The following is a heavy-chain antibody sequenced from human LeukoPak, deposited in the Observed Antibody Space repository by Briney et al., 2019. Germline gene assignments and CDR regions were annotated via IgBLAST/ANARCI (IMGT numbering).Heavy chain of an antibody. V-gene: IGHV4-59*01. J-gene: IGHJ4*02. Sequence: SETLSLTCTVSGGSISIYYWSWIRQPPGKGLEWIGYIYYSGSTNYNPSLKSRVTISVDTSKNQFSLKLSSVTAADTAVYYCARVTNFWSGYPRPGYFDYWGQGTLVTVSS. CDR2: IYYSGST. CDR1: GGSISIYY. D-gene: IGHD3-3*01. CDR3: ARVTNFWSGYPRPGYFDY.